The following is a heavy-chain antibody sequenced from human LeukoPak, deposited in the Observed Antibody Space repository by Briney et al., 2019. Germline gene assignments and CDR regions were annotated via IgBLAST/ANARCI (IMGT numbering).Heavy chain of an antibody. CDR1: RFTFTTYW. CDR3: AKVAKYYYGSETYYFFEH. J-gene: IGHJ4*02. V-gene: IGHV3-7*01. Sequence: PGGSLRLSCAASRFTFTTYWMSWVRQAPGKGLEWVANIKQDGTERYYVDSVKGRFTISRDNAKNSLYLQMNSLRVEDTAVYYCAKVAKYYYGSETYYFFEHWGQGTPVTVSS. D-gene: IGHD3-10*01. CDR2: IKQDGTER.